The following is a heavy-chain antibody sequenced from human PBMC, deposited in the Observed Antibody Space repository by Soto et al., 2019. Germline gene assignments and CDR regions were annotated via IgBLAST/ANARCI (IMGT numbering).Heavy chain of an antibody. J-gene: IGHJ4*02. D-gene: IGHD2-15*01. Sequence: QVLLVQSGAEVKKPGSSVKVSCKASGGTFSTHAISWVRQAPGQGLEWMGGIIPIFGTANYAQKFQGRVTITADKSTSTAYMEERSLRSEDTAVYYCARGWETVGTSTPFAYWGQGTLVTVSS. CDR3: ARGWETVGTSTPFAY. V-gene: IGHV1-69*06. CDR1: GGTFSTHA. CDR2: IIPIFGTA.